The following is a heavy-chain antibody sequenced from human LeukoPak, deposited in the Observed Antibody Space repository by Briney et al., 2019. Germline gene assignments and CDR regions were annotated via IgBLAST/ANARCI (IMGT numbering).Heavy chain of an antibody. D-gene: IGHD3-10*01. J-gene: IGHJ1*01. CDR2: IYYSGST. CDR1: GGSFNYHY. Sequence: SETLSLTCAVYGGSFNYHYWSWIRQPPGKGLEWIGYIYYSGSTNYNPSLKSRVTISVDTSKNQFSLKLSSVTAADTAVYYCARRTARGWYFQHWGQGTLVTVSS. CDR3: ARRTARGWYFQH. V-gene: IGHV4-59*08.